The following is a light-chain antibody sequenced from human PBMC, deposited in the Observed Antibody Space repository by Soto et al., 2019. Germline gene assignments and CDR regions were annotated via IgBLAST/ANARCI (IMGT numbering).Light chain of an antibody. Sequence: DVVMTQSPLSLPVTLGQPASISCKSSQSLVYGDGNTYLNWFQQRPGKSPRRLIYKVSNRDSGVPDRCSGSGSGTDFTLIISRVEAKDVGVYYCMQGTHWPPGPFTFAQGTKREIK. CDR1: QSLVYGDGNTY. CDR3: MQGTHWPPGPFT. J-gene: IGKJ2*01. V-gene: IGKV2-30*01. CDR2: KVS.